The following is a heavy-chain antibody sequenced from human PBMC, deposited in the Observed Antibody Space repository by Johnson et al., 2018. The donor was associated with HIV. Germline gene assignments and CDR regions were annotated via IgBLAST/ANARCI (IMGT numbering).Heavy chain of an antibody. CDR3: ARLGANSLGGAFDI. CDR1: GFTFRNYA. D-gene: IGHD4-23*01. J-gene: IGHJ3*02. Sequence: QVQLVESGGGLVKPGGSLRLSCAASGFTFRNYAMHWVRQAPGKGLEWVAVISYDGNNKYYADSVKGRFTISRDNSKNTLYLQMNSLRVEDTAVYYCARLGANSLGGAFDIWGQGTMATVSS. CDR2: ISYDGNNK. V-gene: IGHV3-30*14.